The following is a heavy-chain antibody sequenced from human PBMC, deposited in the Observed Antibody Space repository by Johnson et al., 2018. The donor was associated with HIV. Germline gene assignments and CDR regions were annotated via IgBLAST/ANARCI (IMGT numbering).Heavy chain of an antibody. D-gene: IGHD2-21*02. CDR3: ARGGGAYCGGNCLRTFAI. Sequence: EMQLVESGGGLVQPGGSLRLSCAASGLPSSDNYMSWVRQAPGKGLEWVAVLYSGGDINDEDSVEGRFSITRDKSKSTLHLQVNGLRAEDTGIYYCARGGGAYCGGNCLRTFAIWGQGTMVTVSP. J-gene: IGHJ3*02. CDR2: LYSGGDI. V-gene: IGHV3-66*01. CDR1: GLPSSDNY.